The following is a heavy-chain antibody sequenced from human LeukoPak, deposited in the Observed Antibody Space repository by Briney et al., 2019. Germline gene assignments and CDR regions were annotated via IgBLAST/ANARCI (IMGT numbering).Heavy chain of an antibody. CDR3: ARYFAPYYYDSSGYYYVFDY. V-gene: IGHV4-39*07. CDR2: IYYSGST. CDR1: GGSISSSSYY. Sequence: SETLSLTCTVSGGSISSSSYYWGWIRQPPGKGLEWIGSIYYSGSTYYNPSLRSRVTISVDTSKNQFSLKLSSVTAADTAVYYCARYFAPYYYDSSGYYYVFDYWGQGTLVTVSS. J-gene: IGHJ4*02. D-gene: IGHD3-22*01.